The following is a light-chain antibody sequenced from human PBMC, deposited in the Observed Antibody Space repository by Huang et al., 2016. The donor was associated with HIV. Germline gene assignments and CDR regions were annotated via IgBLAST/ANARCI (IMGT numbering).Light chain of an antibody. CDR3: QQYSRSAT. CDR2: KAS. V-gene: IGKV1-5*03. Sequence: DIQMTQSPSTLSAAVGDRVTITCRASQSVTIWLAWFQQKPGKAPKLLLYKASTLESGVPSRFSGSGSGTEFTLTIDSLQPDDVATYYCQQYSRSATFGQGTKLEIK. J-gene: IGKJ2*01. CDR1: QSVTIW.